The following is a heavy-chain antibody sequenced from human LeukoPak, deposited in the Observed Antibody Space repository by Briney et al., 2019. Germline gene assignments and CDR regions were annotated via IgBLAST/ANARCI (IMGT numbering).Heavy chain of an antibody. V-gene: IGHV1-3*01. J-gene: IGHJ6*02. CDR3: ARAEAVNYYYYGMDV. CDR1: GYTFTSYA. CDR2: INAGNGNT. Sequence: ASVKVSCKASGYTFTSYAMHWVRQAPGQRLEWMGWINAGNGNTKYSQKFQGRVTITRDTSASTAYMELSSLRSEDTAVYYCARAEAVNYYYYGMDVWGQGTTVTVSS.